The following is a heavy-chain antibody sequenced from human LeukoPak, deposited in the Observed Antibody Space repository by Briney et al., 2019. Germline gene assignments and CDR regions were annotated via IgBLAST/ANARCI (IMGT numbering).Heavy chain of an antibody. Sequence: SETLSLTCTVSGGSISSYYWSWIRQPPGKGLEWIGYIDDSGSTNYNPSLKSRVTISVDTSKNQFSLKLSSVTAADTAVYYCARQYSSSQKVPLDFDYWGQGALVTVSS. CDR1: GGSISSYY. D-gene: IGHD6-13*01. CDR2: IDDSGST. V-gene: IGHV4-59*08. J-gene: IGHJ4*02. CDR3: ARQYSSSQKVPLDFDY.